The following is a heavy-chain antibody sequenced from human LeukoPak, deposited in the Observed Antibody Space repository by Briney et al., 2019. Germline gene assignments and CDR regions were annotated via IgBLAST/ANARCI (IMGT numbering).Heavy chain of an antibody. Sequence: ASVKVSCKASGGTFSSYAISWVRQATGQRPEWMGWMSPNSGDTGYAQKFQDRVTMTRNTSISTAYMELSSLRSDDTAVYYCARGPPNWGYDYWGPGTLVTVSS. CDR3: ARGPPNWGYDY. V-gene: IGHV1-8*02. J-gene: IGHJ4*02. CDR2: MSPNSGDT. CDR1: GGTFSSYA. D-gene: IGHD7-27*01.